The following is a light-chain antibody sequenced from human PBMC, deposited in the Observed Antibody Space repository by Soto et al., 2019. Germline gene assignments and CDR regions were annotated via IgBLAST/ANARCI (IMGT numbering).Light chain of an antibody. CDR1: GSDVGSYNL. J-gene: IGLJ1*01. CDR3: CSYAGSSTSPYV. CDR2: EVS. Sequence: QSVVTPPASVSGSPGQSITISCTGTGSDVGSYNLVSWYQQHPGKAPKLMIYEVSKRPSGVSNRFSGSKSGNTASLTISGLQAEDEADYYCCSYAGSSTSPYVFGTGTKVTVL. V-gene: IGLV2-23*02.